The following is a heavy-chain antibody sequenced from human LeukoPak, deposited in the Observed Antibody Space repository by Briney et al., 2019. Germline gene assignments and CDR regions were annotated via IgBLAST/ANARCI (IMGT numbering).Heavy chain of an antibody. J-gene: IGHJ4*02. CDR3: ARGGIIVGVDY. Sequence: SETLSLTCTVSGGSISSYYWSWIRQPPGKGLEWIGFIYDSGSTNYNSSLKSRVTISVDTSKNQSSLKLSSVTAADTAVYYCARGGIIVGVDYWGLGTLVTVSS. V-gene: IGHV4-59*01. CDR1: GGSISSYY. CDR2: IYDSGST. D-gene: IGHD1-26*01.